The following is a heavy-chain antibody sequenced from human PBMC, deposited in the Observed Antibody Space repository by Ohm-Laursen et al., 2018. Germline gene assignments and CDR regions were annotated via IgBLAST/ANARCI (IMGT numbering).Heavy chain of an antibody. V-gene: IGHV4-59*01. Sequence: SQTLSLTCTVSGGSISSYYWSWIRQPPGKGLEWIGYIYYSGSTNYNPSLKSRVTISVDTSKNQFSLKLSSVTAADTAVYYCAGTYYDFWSGYPQLYYGMDVWGQGTTVTVSS. CDR3: AGTYYDFWSGYPQLYYGMDV. J-gene: IGHJ6*02. CDR2: IYYSGST. D-gene: IGHD3-3*01. CDR1: GGSISSYY.